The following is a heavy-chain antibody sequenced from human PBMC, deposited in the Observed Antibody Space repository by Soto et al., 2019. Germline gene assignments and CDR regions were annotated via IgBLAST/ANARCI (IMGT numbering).Heavy chain of an antibody. CDR1: GFTFSSYA. J-gene: IGHJ6*02. V-gene: IGHV3-23*01. Sequence: EVQLLESGGDLVQPGGSLRLSCAASGFTFSSYAMSWVRQAPGKGLEWVSAISGSGGSTYYADSVKGRFTISRDNSKNTLYQQMNSLRAEDTAVYYCANGRGGGDFWSGYEPSSSLYYYYGMDVWGQGTTVTVSS. CDR3: ANGRGGGDFWSGYEPSSSLYYYYGMDV. D-gene: IGHD3-3*01. CDR2: ISGSGGST.